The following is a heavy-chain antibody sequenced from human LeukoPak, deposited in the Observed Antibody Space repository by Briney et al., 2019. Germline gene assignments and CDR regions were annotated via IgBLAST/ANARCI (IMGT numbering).Heavy chain of an antibody. V-gene: IGHV3-23*01. D-gene: IGHD3-10*01. CDR2: ISDRGDST. J-gene: IGHJ6*03. CDR3: AKAYKDGSGSFRDYYMDV. CDR1: GFSVTTYA. Sequence: GGSLRLSCAASGFSVTTYAMGWVRQAPGKGLEWVSVISDRGDSTHYADSVKGRFTISRDSSKNTLYLQMNSLRAEDTAVYYCAKAYKDGSGSFRDYYMDVWGKGTTVTVSS.